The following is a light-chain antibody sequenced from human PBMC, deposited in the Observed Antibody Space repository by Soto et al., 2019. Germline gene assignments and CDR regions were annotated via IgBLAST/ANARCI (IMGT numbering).Light chain of an antibody. CDR2: EVT. Sequence: QLVLTQPASVSGSPGQSITISCTGTSSDIGAYNYVSWYQQHPGKAPKLLIYEVTNRPSGVSDRFSGSKSGNTASLTISGLQAEDEANYYCNSYTTLSNRVFGTGTKVTVL. J-gene: IGLJ1*01. V-gene: IGLV2-14*01. CDR1: SSDIGAYNY. CDR3: NSYTTLSNRV.